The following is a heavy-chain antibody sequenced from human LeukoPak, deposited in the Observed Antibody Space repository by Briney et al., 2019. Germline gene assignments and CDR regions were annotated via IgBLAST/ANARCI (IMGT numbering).Heavy chain of an antibody. Sequence: SETLSLTCTISGGSISSYSWSWIRKPPGKGLEWIGYIFYSGSTNYNPSLKSRVTISVDTSKNQFSLKLSSVTAADTAVYYCARWTSGGHPFDYWGQGTLVTVSS. CDR1: GGSISSYS. CDR3: ARWTSGGHPFDY. J-gene: IGHJ4*02. D-gene: IGHD1-26*01. V-gene: IGHV4-59*08. CDR2: IFYSGST.